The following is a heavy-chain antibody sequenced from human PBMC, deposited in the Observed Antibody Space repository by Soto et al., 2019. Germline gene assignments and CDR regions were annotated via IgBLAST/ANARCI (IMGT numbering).Heavy chain of an antibody. V-gene: IGHV3-30-3*01. CDR1: GFAFSSYA. J-gene: IGHJ6*02. Sequence: GESLKISCAASGFAFSSYAMHWVRQAPGKGLEWVAVISYDGSNKYYADSVKGRFTISRDNSKNTLYLQMNSLRAEDTAVYYCARDRIGDYVWGSYRYYYYYGMGVWGQGTTVTVSS. CDR2: ISYDGSNK. D-gene: IGHD3-16*02. CDR3: ARDRIGDYVWGSYRYYYYYGMGV.